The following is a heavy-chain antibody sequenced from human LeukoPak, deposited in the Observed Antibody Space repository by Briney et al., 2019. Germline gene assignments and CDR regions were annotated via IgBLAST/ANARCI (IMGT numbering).Heavy chain of an antibody. CDR3: AKGPWLCYYYMHV. Sequence: GGSLRLSCAASGFTFSSYGMHWVRQAPGKGLEWVAVIWYDGSNKYYADSVKGRFTISRDNSKNTLSLQMNSLRAEDTAVYYCAKGPWLCYYYMHVWGKGTTVTVSS. CDR1: GFTFSSYG. J-gene: IGHJ6*03. CDR2: IWYDGSNK. D-gene: IGHD6-19*01. V-gene: IGHV3-33*06.